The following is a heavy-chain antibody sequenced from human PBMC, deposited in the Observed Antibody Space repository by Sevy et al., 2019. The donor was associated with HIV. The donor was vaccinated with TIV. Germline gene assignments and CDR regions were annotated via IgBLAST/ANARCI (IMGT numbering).Heavy chain of an antibody. CDR1: GFTFSSYG. J-gene: IGHJ3*02. D-gene: IGHD7-27*01. V-gene: IGHV3-33*01. Sequence: LSLTCAASGFTFSSYGMHWVRQAPGKGLEWVAVIWYDGSNKYYADSVKGRFTISRDNSKNTLYLQMNSLRAEDTAVYYCARGAGDNAFDIWGQGTMVTVSS. CDR2: IWYDGSNK. CDR3: ARGAGDNAFDI.